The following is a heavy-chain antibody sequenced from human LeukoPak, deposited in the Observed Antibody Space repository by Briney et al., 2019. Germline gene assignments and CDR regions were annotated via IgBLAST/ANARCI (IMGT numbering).Heavy chain of an antibody. D-gene: IGHD6-6*01. CDR2: IDPTDSYT. J-gene: IGHJ4*02. V-gene: IGHV5-10-1*01. CDR3: ARRGRSSSNFDF. CDR1: GYXFTSYW. Sequence: GESLKISCNGSGYXFTSYWITWVRQMPGKGLEWMGTIDPTDSYTNYSPSFQGHVTISTDKSISTAYLQWSSLKASDTAIYYCARRGRSSSNFDFWGQGTLVTVSS.